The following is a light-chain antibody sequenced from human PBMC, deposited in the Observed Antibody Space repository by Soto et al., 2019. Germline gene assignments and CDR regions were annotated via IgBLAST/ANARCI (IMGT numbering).Light chain of an antibody. CDR3: QHRYNWPYT. CDR2: DAS. CDR1: QSVGSY. J-gene: IGKJ5*01. V-gene: IGKV3-11*01. Sequence: EIALTQSPATLSLSPGERATLSCRASQSVGSYLAWYQLKPGQAPRVLIYDASNRATGIPARFSGSGSGTDFTLIISSLEPEDSAVYYCQHRYNWPYTFGQGTRREIK.